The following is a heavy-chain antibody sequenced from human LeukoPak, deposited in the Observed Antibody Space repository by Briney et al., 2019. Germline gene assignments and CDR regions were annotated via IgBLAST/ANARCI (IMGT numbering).Heavy chain of an antibody. Sequence: SETLSLTCTVSGGSISSSSYCWGWIRQPPGKGLEWIGSIYYTGSTNYNPSLKSRVTISVDTSKNQFSLKLSSVTAADTAVYYCARGGTIFGVVINPSAFDIWGQGTMVTVSS. CDR1: GGSISSSSYC. J-gene: IGHJ3*02. CDR2: IYYTGST. CDR3: ARGGTIFGVVINPSAFDI. D-gene: IGHD3-3*01. V-gene: IGHV4-39*07.